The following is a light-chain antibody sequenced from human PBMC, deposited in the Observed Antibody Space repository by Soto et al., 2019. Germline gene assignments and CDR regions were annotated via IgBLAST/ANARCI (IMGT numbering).Light chain of an antibody. CDR3: LQDFTYPRM. J-gene: IGKJ1*01. V-gene: IGKV1-33*01. CDR2: DAS. CDR1: QDISKY. Sequence: DIQMTHSPSSLSSSVVDGCTIACQASQDISKYLNWYQQKPGKAPKLLIYDASNLETGVPSRFSGSGSGTDFTFTISSLQPEDFAIYYCLQDFTYPRMFGQGTKVDIK.